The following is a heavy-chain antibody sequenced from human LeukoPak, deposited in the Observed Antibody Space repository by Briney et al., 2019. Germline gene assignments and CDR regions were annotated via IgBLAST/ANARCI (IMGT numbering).Heavy chain of an antibody. CDR2: ITTNSVGT. V-gene: IGHV3-23*01. CDR1: GFTFSSYA. CDR3: RAYTYATDF. Sequence: GGSLRLSCAASGFTFSSYAMSWVRQAPGKGLEWVSTITTNSVGTYYADSVKGRFTISRDNSKNTLYLQMNSLRAEDTATYYCRAYTYATDFWGQGTLVAVSS. D-gene: IGHD2-8*01. J-gene: IGHJ4*02.